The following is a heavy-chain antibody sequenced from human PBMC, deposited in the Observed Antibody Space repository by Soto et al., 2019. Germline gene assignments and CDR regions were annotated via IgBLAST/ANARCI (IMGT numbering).Heavy chain of an antibody. CDR2: IKQDGSEK. CDR3: AGDIHLSGIAVAGFDY. D-gene: IGHD6-19*01. Sequence: EVQLVESGGGLVQPGGSLRLSCAASGFTFSSYWMSWVRQAPGKGLEWVANIKQDGSEKYYVDSVKGRFTISRDNAKNSLYLQMNSLRAEDTAVYYCAGDIHLSGIAVAGFDYWGQGTLVTVSS. J-gene: IGHJ4*02. V-gene: IGHV3-7*01. CDR1: GFTFSSYW.